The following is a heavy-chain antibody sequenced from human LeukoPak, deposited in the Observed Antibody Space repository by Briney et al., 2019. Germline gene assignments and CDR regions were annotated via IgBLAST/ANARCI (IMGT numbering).Heavy chain of an antibody. D-gene: IGHD4-11*01. J-gene: IGHJ3*02. CDR2: ISGGGDAT. Sequence: PGGSLRLSCAASDFSFITYAMSWVRQAPGKGLEWVSTISGGGDATYYADSVKGRFTISRDNSKNTLYLQMNNLKTEDTAVYYCARGQHRVTYSDDAFDIWGQGTMVTVSS. CDR1: DFSFITYA. CDR3: ARGQHRVTYSDDAFDI. V-gene: IGHV3-23*01.